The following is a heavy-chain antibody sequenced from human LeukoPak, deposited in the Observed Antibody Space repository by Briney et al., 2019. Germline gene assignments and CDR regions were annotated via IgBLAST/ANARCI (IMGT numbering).Heavy chain of an antibody. V-gene: IGHV3-23*01. D-gene: IGHD2-2*01. CDR2: ISGSGDTT. CDR1: RFTFSTYA. J-gene: IGHJ4*02. Sequence: GGSLRLSCTASRFTFSTYAMSWVRQAPGKGLEWVSSISGSGDTTYYTGSVKGRFTTSRDNSKNALYLQMSGLRAEDTAVYYCAKSQRNDQQVVQRIDYWGQGTLVTVSS. CDR3: AKSQRNDQQVVQRIDY.